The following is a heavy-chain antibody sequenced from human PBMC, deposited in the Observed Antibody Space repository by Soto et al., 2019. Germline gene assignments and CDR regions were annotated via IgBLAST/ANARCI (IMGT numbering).Heavy chain of an antibody. CDR3: ARGRQQQLGSA. J-gene: IGHJ5*02. CDR2: IYHSGST. V-gene: IGHV4-4*02. CDR1: GGSISSSNW. Sequence: QVQLQESGPGLVKPSGTLSLTCAVSGGSISSSNWWSWVRQPPGKGLEWIGEIYHSGSTNYNPSLKSXXTXSXXKSKNQFSLKLSSVTAADTAVYYCARGRQQQLGSAWGQGTLVTVSS. D-gene: IGHD6-13*01.